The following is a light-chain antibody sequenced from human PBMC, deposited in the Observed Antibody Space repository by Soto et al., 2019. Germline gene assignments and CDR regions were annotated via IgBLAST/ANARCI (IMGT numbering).Light chain of an antibody. Sequence: DIVMTQSTDSLAVSLGERATINCKSSQSVLSSANNKNYLAWYQQKPGQPPKLLIYGASTRASGVPDRFSGSGSGTDFTLTISSLQAEDVAVYYCQQYYGAPLTFGGGTTVEIK. CDR2: GAS. CDR1: QSVLSSANNKNY. V-gene: IGKV4-1*01. CDR3: QQYYGAPLT. J-gene: IGKJ4*01.